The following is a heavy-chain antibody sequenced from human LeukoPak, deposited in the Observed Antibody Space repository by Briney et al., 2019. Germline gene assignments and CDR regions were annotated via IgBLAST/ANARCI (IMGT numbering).Heavy chain of an antibody. J-gene: IGHJ4*02. CDR3: ARDSRRGYSYGYDY. CDR2: INTYNVNT. V-gene: IGHV1-18*01. D-gene: IGHD5-18*01. CDR1: GYTFSSYG. Sequence: GASVKVSCKASGYTFSSYGVSWVRQASGQGLEWMGWINTYNVNTNYAQEFQGRVTLTTDASTSTAYMELRSLRSDDTAVYYCARDSRRGYSYGYDYWGQGTLVTVSS.